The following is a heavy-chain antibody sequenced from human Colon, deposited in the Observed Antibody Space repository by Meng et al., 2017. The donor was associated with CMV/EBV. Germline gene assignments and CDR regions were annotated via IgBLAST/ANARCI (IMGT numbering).Heavy chain of an antibody. D-gene: IGHD3-22*01. Sequence: ASVKVSCKASGYMFANYGITWVRQAPGQGLEWMGWMNPNSGNVGYARKFQGRVTLTRDTSINTSYMELSSLNSEDTAVYYCARSQAREVFDSSGPYYSRPIDNWGQGTLVTVSS. CDR1: GYMFANYG. CDR2: MNPNSGNV. V-gene: IGHV1-8*02. CDR3: ARSQAREVFDSSGPYYSRPIDN. J-gene: IGHJ4*02.